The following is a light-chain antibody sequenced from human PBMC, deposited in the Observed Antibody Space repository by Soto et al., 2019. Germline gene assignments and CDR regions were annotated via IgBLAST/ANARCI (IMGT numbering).Light chain of an antibody. CDR2: DAS. Sequence: EIVLTQSPATLSLSPGERATLSCRASQRFSSYLACYQQKPGQAPRLLIYDASNRATGIPARFSGSGSGTDFTLTISSLEAEDFAVYYCQQHSNRPPWTFGQGTKVEIK. J-gene: IGKJ1*01. CDR1: QRFSSY. CDR3: QQHSNRPPWT. V-gene: IGKV3-11*01.